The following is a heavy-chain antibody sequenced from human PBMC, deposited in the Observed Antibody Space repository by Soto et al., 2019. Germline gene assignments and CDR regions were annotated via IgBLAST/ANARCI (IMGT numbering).Heavy chain of an antibody. CDR3: ARSIVVVVAATPWFDP. CDR2: IHHSGST. V-gene: IGHV4-30-4*01. J-gene: IGHJ5*02. CDR1: GGSIRSGDHY. Sequence: NPSETLSLTCTVSGGSIRSGDHYWSWIRQPPGRGLECIGYIHHSGSTYYDPSLKSRTSISIDTSKNQFSLKLSSVTAADTAVYYCARSIVVVVAATPWFDPWGQGTLVTVSS. D-gene: IGHD2-15*01.